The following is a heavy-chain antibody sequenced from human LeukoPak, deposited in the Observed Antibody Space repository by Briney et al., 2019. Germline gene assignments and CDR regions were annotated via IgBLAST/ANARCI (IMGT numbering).Heavy chain of an antibody. D-gene: IGHD3-10*01. CDR1: GFTLSNAW. V-gene: IGHV3-15*01. J-gene: IGHJ5*02. CDR3: TWLSGIRS. CDR2: ISSKTNGGTT. Sequence: GGSLRLSCAASGFTLSNAWMSWVRQAPGKGLEWVGRISSKTNGGTTEYAAPVKGRFTISRDESKNTLYLQMNSLKTEDTAVYYCTWLSGIRSWGQGTLVTVSS.